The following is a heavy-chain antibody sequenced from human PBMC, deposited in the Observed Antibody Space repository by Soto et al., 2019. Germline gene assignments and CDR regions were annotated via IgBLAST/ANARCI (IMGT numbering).Heavy chain of an antibody. J-gene: IGHJ3*01. D-gene: IGHD2-15*01. CDR2: IHYSGTT. Sequence: QVQLQESGPRLVKPSDTLSLTCAVSGYSISSSNWWGWIRQPPGKGLEWIVYIHYSGTTYDNPSLNSRVTMSVDTSKNKFTLKLSSVTSVDTALYYCARGGGNGDAFDVWGQGTLVTVSS. CDR1: GYSISSSNW. CDR3: ARGGGNGDAFDV. V-gene: IGHV4-28*03.